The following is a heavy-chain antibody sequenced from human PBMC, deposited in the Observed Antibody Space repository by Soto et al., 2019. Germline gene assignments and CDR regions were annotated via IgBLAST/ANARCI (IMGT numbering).Heavy chain of an antibody. V-gene: IGHV1-69*01. Sequence: QVQLVQSGAEVKKPGSSVKVSCKASGGTFSSYAISWVRQAPGQGLEWMGGIIPIFGTANYAQKFQGRVTITADESTSTAYMELSSLRSEDTAVYYCARVDVIVVVPAALLQSSNGMDVWGQGTTVTVSS. CDR1: GGTFSSYA. D-gene: IGHD2-2*01. J-gene: IGHJ6*02. CDR3: ARVDVIVVVPAALLQSSNGMDV. CDR2: IIPIFGTA.